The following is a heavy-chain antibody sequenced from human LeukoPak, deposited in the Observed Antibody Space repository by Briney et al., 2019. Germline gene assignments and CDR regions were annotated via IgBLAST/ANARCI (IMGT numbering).Heavy chain of an antibody. CDR2: ISYDGNDK. CDR3: ARERDYYDSSGYRYYFDY. V-gene: IGHV3-30-3*01. J-gene: IGHJ4*02. Sequence: GGSLRLSCAASGFTFSNYAMHWVRQAPGKGLEWVAIISYDGNDKYYTDSVKGRFTISRDNSKNTLYLQMNSLRAEDTAVYYCARERDYYDSSGYRYYFDYWGQGTLVTVSS. D-gene: IGHD3-22*01. CDR1: GFTFSNYA.